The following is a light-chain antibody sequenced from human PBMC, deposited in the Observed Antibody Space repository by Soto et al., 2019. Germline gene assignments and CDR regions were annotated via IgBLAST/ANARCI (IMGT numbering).Light chain of an antibody. Sequence: EIVLTQSPATLSLSPGERATLSCRASQSVSSYLAWYQQKPGQAPSLLIYGASSRATGIPDRFSGSGSGTDFTLTISRLEPEDFAVYYCQQYGSSITFGQGTRLEIK. CDR3: QQYGSSIT. J-gene: IGKJ5*01. CDR1: QSVSSY. CDR2: GAS. V-gene: IGKV3-20*01.